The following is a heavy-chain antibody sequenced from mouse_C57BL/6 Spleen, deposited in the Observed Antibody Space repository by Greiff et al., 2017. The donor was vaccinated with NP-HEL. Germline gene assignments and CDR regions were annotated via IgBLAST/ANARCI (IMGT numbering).Heavy chain of an antibody. CDR1: GFTFSDYG. CDR3: ARPESAWFAY. V-gene: IGHV5-17*01. J-gene: IGHJ3*01. Sequence: EVKLMESGGGLVKPGGSLKLSCAASGFTFSDYGMHWVRQAPEKGLEWVAYISSGSSTIYYADTVKGRFTISRDNAKNTLFLQMTSLRSEDTAMYYCARPESAWFAYWGQRTLVTVSA. CDR2: ISSGSSTI.